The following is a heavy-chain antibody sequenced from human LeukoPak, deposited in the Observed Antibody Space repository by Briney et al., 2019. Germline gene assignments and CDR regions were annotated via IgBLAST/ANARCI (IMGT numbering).Heavy chain of an antibody. CDR2: ISAYNGNT. CDR1: GGTFSSYA. V-gene: IGHV1-18*01. CDR3: ARDGDSPPYYDFWSGYYSYFDY. J-gene: IGHJ4*02. Sequence: ASVKVSCKTSGGTFSSYAISWVRQAPGQGLEWMGWISAYNGNTNYAQKLQGRVTMTTDTSTSTAYMELRSLRSDDTAVYYCARDGDSPPYYDFWSGYYSYFDYWGQGTLVTVSS. D-gene: IGHD3-3*01.